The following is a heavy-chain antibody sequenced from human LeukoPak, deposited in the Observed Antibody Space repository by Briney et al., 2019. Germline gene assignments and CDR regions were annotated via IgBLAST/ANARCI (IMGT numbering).Heavy chain of an antibody. D-gene: IGHD2-2*01. CDR3: ARETIVVVPAAMSTSGSSVSVDFGY. Sequence: ASVKVSCKASGYTFTSYCMHWVRQAPGQGLEWMGIINPSGGSTSYAQKFQGRVTMTRDTSTSTVYMELSSLRSEDTAVYYCARETIVVVPAAMSTSGSSVSVDFGYWGQGTLVTVSS. J-gene: IGHJ4*02. V-gene: IGHV1-46*01. CDR1: GYTFTSYC. CDR2: INPSGGST.